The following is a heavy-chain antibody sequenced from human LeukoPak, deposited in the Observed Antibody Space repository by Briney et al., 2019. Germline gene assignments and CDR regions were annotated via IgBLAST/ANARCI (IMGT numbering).Heavy chain of an antibody. Sequence: SVKVSCKASGGTFSSYAISWVRQAPGQGLEWMGGIIPIFGTANYAQKFQGRVTITADESTSTAYMELSSLRSEDTAVYYCARVRRKWELPEFDPGGEGTLVTVSS. CDR2: IIPIFGTA. D-gene: IGHD1-26*01. CDR1: GGTFSSYA. J-gene: IGHJ5*02. CDR3: ARVRRKWELPEFDP. V-gene: IGHV1-69*13.